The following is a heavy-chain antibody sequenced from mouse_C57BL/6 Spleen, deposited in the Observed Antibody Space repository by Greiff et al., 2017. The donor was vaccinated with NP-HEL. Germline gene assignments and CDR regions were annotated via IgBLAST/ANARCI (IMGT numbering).Heavy chain of an antibody. J-gene: IGHJ4*01. CDR3: ARGRGKIYYDYDDAMDY. CDR2: IYPGDGDT. CDR1: GYAFSSSW. D-gene: IGHD2-4*01. V-gene: IGHV1-82*01. Sequence: QVQLQQSGPELVKPGASVKISCKASGYAFSSSWMNWVKQRPGKGLEWIGRIYPGDGDTNYNGKFKGKATLTADKSSSTAYMQLSSLTSEDSAVYFCARGRGKIYYDYDDAMDYWGQGTSVTVSS.